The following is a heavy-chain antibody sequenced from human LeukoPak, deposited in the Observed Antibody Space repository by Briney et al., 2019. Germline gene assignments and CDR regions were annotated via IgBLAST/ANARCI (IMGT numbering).Heavy chain of an antibody. CDR2: IYYSGST. CDR1: GGSISSYY. Sequence: SESLSLTCTVSGGSISSYYWSWVRQPPGKGLEWIGYIYYSGSTNYNPSLKSRVTISGDTSKNQFSLKLSSVTAADTAVYYCARVRITMVVVVDAFDIWGQGTMVTASS. V-gene: IGHV4-59*01. CDR3: ARVRITMVVVVDAFDI. J-gene: IGHJ3*02. D-gene: IGHD3-22*01.